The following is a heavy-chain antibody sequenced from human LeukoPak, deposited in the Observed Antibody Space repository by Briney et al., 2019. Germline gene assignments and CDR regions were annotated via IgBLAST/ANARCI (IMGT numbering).Heavy chain of an antibody. CDR2: ISSSNSYI. V-gene: IGHV3-21*01. J-gene: IGHJ4*02. CDR1: GFTFSSYS. Sequence: GGSLRLSCAASGFTFSSYSMNWVRQAPGKGLEWVSSISSSNSYIYNAGSVKGRFTISRDNAKNSLYLQMNSLRAEDTAVFYCARDQGLLVVAGRFGYWGQGTLVTVSS. CDR3: ARDQGLLVVAGRFGY. D-gene: IGHD6-19*01.